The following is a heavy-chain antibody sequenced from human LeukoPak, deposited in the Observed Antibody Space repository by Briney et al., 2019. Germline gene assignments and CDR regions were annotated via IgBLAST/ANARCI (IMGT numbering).Heavy chain of an antibody. J-gene: IGHJ4*02. D-gene: IGHD6-13*01. CDR3: AKSSSSSWYSPFDY. Sequence: GGSLRLSCAASGFTFSDYYMSWIRQAPGKGLEWVSYISSSGSTIYYADSVKGRFTISRDNAKNSLYLQMNSLRAEDTAVYYCAKSSSSSWYSPFDYWGQGTLVTVSS. V-gene: IGHV3-11*04. CDR2: ISSSGSTI. CDR1: GFTFSDYY.